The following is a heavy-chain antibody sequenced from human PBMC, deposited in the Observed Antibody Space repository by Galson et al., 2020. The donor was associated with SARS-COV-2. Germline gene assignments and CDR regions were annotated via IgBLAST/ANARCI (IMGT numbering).Heavy chain of an antibody. CDR2: ISSSGSTI. V-gene: IGHV3-11*04. CDR1: GFTFSDYY. CDR3: ARDGQLSSGWAFDY. J-gene: IGHJ4*02. Sequence: GESLKISCAASGFTFSDYYLSWIRQAPGKGLGWVSYISSSGSTIYYADAVKGRFTISRDNSENTVSLQMDNLRAEDTAVYFCARDGQLSSGWAFDYWGQGTLVTVSS. D-gene: IGHD6-19*01.